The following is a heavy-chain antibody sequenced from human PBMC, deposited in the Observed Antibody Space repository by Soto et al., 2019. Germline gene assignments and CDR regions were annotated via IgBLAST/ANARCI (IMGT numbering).Heavy chain of an antibody. CDR1: GYTFTNYD. V-gene: IGHV1-18*01. CDR3: ARGYYYGSGRPTPGGMDV. J-gene: IGHJ6*02. D-gene: IGHD3-10*01. Sequence: QVHLVQSGAEVKKPGASVKVSCKASGYTFTNYDINWVRQAPGQGLEWMGWISTYTGNTNYAQKLQGRVTMHTDTSTSTAYMELRSLRSDDTAVYYCARGYYYGSGRPTPGGMDVWGQGTTVTVSS. CDR2: ISTYTGNT.